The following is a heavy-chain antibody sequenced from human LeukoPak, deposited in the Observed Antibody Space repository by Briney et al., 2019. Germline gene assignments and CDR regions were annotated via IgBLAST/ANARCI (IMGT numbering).Heavy chain of an antibody. CDR3: AKVGRFWIIQL. CDR1: GFTFSSYE. CDR2: ISSSGSTI. Sequence: GGSLRLSCAASGFTFSSYEMNWVRQAPGKGLEWVSYISSSGSTIYYADSVKGRFTISRDNSKNMLYLQMNSLRAEDTAVYYCAKVGRFWIIQLWGQGTLVTVSS. J-gene: IGHJ4*02. V-gene: IGHV3-48*03. D-gene: IGHD1-1*01.